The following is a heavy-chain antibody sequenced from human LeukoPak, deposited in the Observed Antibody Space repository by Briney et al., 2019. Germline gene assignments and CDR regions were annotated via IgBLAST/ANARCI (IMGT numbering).Heavy chain of an antibody. CDR1: GYTFTSYY. V-gene: IGHV1-46*01. J-gene: IGHJ4*02. D-gene: IGHD5-12*01. CDR3: ARDTRAWLRLVLDY. CDR2: INPSGGST. Sequence: ASVKVSCKASGYTFTSYYMHWVRQAPGQGLEWMGIINPSGGSTSYAQKFQGRVTMTRDTSISTAYMELSRLRSDDTAVYYCARDTRAWLRLVLDYWGQGTLVTVSS.